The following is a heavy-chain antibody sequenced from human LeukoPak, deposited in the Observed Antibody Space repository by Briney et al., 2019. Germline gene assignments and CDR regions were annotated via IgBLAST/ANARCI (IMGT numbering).Heavy chain of an antibody. CDR2: INPNSGGT. V-gene: IGHV1-2*02. Sequence: ASVKVSCKASGYTFTSYAMNWVRQAPGQGLEWMGWINPNSGGTNYAQKFQGRVTMTRDTSISTAYMELSRLRSDDTAVYYCAVIMVRGANQDYWGQGTLVTVSS. CDR1: GYTFTSYA. J-gene: IGHJ4*02. D-gene: IGHD3-10*01. CDR3: AVIMVRGANQDY.